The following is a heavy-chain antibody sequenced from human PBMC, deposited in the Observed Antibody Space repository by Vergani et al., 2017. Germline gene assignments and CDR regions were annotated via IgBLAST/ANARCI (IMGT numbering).Heavy chain of an antibody. CDR1: GGTFSSYA. Sequence: QVQLVQSGAEVKKPGSSVKVSCKASGGTFSSYAISWVRQAPGQGLEWMGGIIPIFGTANYAQKFQGRVTITADKSTSTAYMELRSLRSDDTAVYYCAKDLALFVVVPAAIHDYWGQGTLVTVSS. CDR3: AKDLALFVVVPAAIHDY. CDR2: IIPIFGTA. D-gene: IGHD2-2*02. V-gene: IGHV1-69*06. J-gene: IGHJ4*02.